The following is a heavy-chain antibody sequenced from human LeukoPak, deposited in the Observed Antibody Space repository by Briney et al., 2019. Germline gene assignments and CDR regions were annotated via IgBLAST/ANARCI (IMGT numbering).Heavy chain of an antibody. CDR3: ASSLMVVAATQFDY. Sequence: GGSLRLSCAASGFTFSSYWMSWVRQAPGKGLEWVANIKQDGSEKYYVDSVKGRFTISRDNAKNSLYLQMNSLRAEDTAVYYCASSLMVVAATQFDYWGQGTLVTVSS. V-gene: IGHV3-7*01. CDR1: GFTFSSYW. D-gene: IGHD2-15*01. CDR2: IKQDGSEK. J-gene: IGHJ4*02.